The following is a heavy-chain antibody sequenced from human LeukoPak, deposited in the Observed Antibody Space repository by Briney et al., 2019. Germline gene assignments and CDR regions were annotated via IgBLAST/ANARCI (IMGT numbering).Heavy chain of an antibody. D-gene: IGHD2-2*01. V-gene: IGHV3-33*01. Sequence: GRSLRLSCAASGFTFSSYGMHWVRQAPGKGLEWVAIIWYDGSNKYYADSVKGRFTISRDNSKNTLYLQMNSLRPEDTAVYYCARDHCSSISCSYYYGMDVWGQGTTVTVSS. CDR1: GFTFSSYG. CDR2: IWYDGSNK. CDR3: ARDHCSSISCSYYYGMDV. J-gene: IGHJ6*02.